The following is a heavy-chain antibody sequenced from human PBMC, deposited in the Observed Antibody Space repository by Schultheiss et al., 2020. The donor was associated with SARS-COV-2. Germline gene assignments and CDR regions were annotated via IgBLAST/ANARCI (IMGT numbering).Heavy chain of an antibody. D-gene: IGHD6-13*01. CDR1: GGSISSYY. Sequence: SQTLSLTCTVSGGSISSYYWSWIRQPPGKGLEWIGSIYHSGSTYYNPSLKSRVTISVDTSKNQFSLKLSSVTAADTAVYYCARVIDSSSWYVNWFDPWGQGTLVTVSS. V-gene: IGHV4-59*12. CDR3: ARVIDSSSWYVNWFDP. J-gene: IGHJ5*02. CDR2: IYHSGST.